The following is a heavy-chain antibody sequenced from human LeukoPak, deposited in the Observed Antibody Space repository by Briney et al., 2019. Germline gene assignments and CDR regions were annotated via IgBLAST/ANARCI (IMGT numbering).Heavy chain of an antibody. CDR2: ISSSGSTI. J-gene: IGHJ4*02. CDR1: GFTFSDYY. Sequence: GGSLRLSCAASGFTFSDYYMSWIRQAPGKGLEWVSYISSSGSTIYYADSVKGRFTISRDNAKNSLYLQMNSLRAEDTAVYYCARDRGDYDFWSGYFDYWGQGTLVTVSS. CDR3: ARDRGDYDFWSGYFDY. D-gene: IGHD3-3*01. V-gene: IGHV3-11*04.